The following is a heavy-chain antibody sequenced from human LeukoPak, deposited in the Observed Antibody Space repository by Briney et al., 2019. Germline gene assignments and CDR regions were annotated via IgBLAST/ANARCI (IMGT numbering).Heavy chain of an antibody. CDR1: GFTFSSYG. J-gene: IGHJ4*02. Sequence: GGSLRLSCAGSGFTFSSYGMYWVRQAPGKGLEWVAAIWYDGSKQLYIDSVKGRFTISRDDSKNTLFLQMNSLRAEDTAVYFCARDLSYGSGEFWGQGTLVTVSP. CDR3: ARDLSYGSGEF. CDR2: IWYDGSKQ. D-gene: IGHD3-10*01. V-gene: IGHV3-33*01.